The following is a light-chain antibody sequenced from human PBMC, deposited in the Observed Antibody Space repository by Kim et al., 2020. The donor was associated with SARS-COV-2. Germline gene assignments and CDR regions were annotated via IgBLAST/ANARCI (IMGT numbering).Light chain of an antibody. CDR1: QSVLYSSNNKNY. CDR2: WAS. Sequence: ATINCKSSQSVLYSSNNKNYLAWYQQKPGQPPKLLIYWASTRESGFPDRFSGSGSGTDFTLTISSLQAEDVAVYYCQQYYSTLWTFGQGTKVDIK. J-gene: IGKJ1*01. CDR3: QQYYSTLWT. V-gene: IGKV4-1*01.